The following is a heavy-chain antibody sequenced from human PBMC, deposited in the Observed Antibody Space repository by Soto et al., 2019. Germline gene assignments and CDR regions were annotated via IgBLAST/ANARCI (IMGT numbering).Heavy chain of an antibody. D-gene: IGHD2-2*01. Sequence: GSLRLSCAASGFTFSDYYMSWIRQAPGKGLEWVSYISSSGSTIYYADSVKGRFTISRDNAKNSLYLQMNSLRAEDTAVYYCASVPIVVVPAAVYYYYYYMDVWGKGTTVTVSS. CDR3: ASVPIVVVPAAVYYYYYYMDV. CDR2: ISSSGSTI. CDR1: GFTFSDYY. V-gene: IGHV3-11*01. J-gene: IGHJ6*03.